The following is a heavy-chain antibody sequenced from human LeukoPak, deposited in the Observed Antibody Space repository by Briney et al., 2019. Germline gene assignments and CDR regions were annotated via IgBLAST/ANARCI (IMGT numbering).Heavy chain of an antibody. V-gene: IGHV3-7*03. Sequence: GGSLRLSCAASGFTFNNYWMTWVRQAPGKGLEWVANIKQDGSQKYYVDSVKGRFTISRDNSKNTVSLQMNSLRGEDTAVYYCARDAPRGQQRLNWFDPWGQGTLVTVSS. CDR2: IKQDGSQK. CDR3: ARDAPRGQQRLNWFDP. D-gene: IGHD6-13*01. CDR1: GFTFNNYW. J-gene: IGHJ5*02.